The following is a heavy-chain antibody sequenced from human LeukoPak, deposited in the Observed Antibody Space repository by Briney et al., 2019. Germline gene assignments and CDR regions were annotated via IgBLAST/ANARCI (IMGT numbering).Heavy chain of an antibody. D-gene: IGHD4-17*01. CDR2: IYPGDSDA. Sequence: GESLKISCNVSGDTFTTYWIAWVRQMPGKGLEWMGIIYPGDSDAKYNPSFQGQVTFSVDKSAGTAFLQWHSLQASDTAMYYCARHDRTSMTWPYSSWGQGTLVTVSA. CDR3: ARHDRTSMTWPYSS. J-gene: IGHJ5*02. CDR1: GDTFTTYW. V-gene: IGHV5-51*01.